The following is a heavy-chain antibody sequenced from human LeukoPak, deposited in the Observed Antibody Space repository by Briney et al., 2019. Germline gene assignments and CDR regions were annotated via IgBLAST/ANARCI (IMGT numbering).Heavy chain of an antibody. CDR3: ARVIAVARHDAFDI. CDR2: IKEDGTEK. J-gene: IGHJ3*02. Sequence: GVSLRLSCAASGFSFSYYWMTWVRQAPGKGLEWVANIKEDGTEKYSVDSVKGRFTISRDNAENSLYLQMNSLRAEDTAVYYCARVIAVARHDAFDIWGQGTMVTVSS. D-gene: IGHD6-19*01. CDR1: GFSFSYYW. V-gene: IGHV3-7*04.